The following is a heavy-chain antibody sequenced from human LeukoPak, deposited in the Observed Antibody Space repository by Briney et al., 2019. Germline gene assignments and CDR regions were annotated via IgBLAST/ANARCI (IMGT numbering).Heavy chain of an antibody. CDR1: GYTFTSYD. V-gene: IGHV1-8*01. D-gene: IGHD3-10*01. J-gene: IGHJ5*02. CDR3: ARGRGWWFDP. Sequence: GESLKISCKGSGYTFTSYDINWVRQATGQGLEWMGWMNPNSGNTGYAQKFQGRVTMTRNTSISTAYMELSSLRSEDTAVYYCARGRGWWFDPWGQGTLVTVSS. CDR2: MNPNSGNT.